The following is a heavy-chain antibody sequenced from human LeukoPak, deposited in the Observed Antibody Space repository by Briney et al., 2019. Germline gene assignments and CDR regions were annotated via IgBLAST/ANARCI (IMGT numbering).Heavy chain of an antibody. J-gene: IGHJ4*02. CDR3: AKDMAAYYYASGNIDY. CDR1: GFTFSTYG. Sequence: GGSLRLSCATSGFTFSTYGMTWVRQAPGKGLEWVSTFSGSGYTTYYADSVKGRFTISRDNSKNTLYLQMNSLRAEDTALYYCAKDMAAYYYASGNIDYWGQGTLVTVSS. V-gene: IGHV3-23*01. D-gene: IGHD3-10*01. CDR2: FSGSGYTT.